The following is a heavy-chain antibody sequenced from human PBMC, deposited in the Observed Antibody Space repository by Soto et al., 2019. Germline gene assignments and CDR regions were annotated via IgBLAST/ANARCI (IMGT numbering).Heavy chain of an antibody. J-gene: IGHJ4*02. Sequence: QVQLAQSGAEVKKPGSSVKVSCTASGGTFSDYAFSWVRQAPGQGLEWMAGIIILFGTPNYAQRFQGRVSITVDESSSTVYMEMTRLTFGDTAVYYCASERVGEMATGGYFDDWGQGTLVTVSS. D-gene: IGHD3-10*01. V-gene: IGHV1-69*01. CDR3: ASERVGEMATGGYFDD. CDR2: IIILFGTP. CDR1: GGTFSDYA.